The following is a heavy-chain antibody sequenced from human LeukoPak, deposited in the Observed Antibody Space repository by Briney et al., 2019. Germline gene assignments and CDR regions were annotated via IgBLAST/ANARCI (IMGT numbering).Heavy chain of an antibody. V-gene: IGHV6-1*01. J-gene: IGHJ4*02. D-gene: IGHD5-12*01. Sequence: SQTLSLTCVISGDSVSSNTAAWNWIRQSPSRGLEWLGRTYYKATSYFDYATSVESRLTIQSDTSKNPFSMQLSSVTPEDTAVYYCARDLAGFNGYAYYLDSWGQGLLVTVSS. CDR1: GDSVSSNTAA. CDR3: ARDLAGFNGYAYYLDS. CDR2: TYYKATSYF.